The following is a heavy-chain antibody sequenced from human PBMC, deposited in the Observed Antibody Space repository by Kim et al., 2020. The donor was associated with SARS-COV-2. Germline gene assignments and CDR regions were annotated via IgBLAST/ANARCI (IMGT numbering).Heavy chain of an antibody. D-gene: IGHD1-26*01. CDR1: GFTFSSYS. CDR2: ISSSSSYI. V-gene: IGHV3-21*01. J-gene: IGHJ4*02. Sequence: GGSLRLSCAASGFTFSSYSMNWVRQAPGKGLEWVSSISSSSSYIYYADSVKGRFTISRDNAKNSLYLQMNSLRAEDTAVYYCARGGIVGATTLGYWGQGTLVTVSS. CDR3: ARGGIVGATTLGY.